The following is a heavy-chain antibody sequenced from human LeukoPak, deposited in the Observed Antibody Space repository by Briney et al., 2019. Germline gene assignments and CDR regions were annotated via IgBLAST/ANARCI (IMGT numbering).Heavy chain of an antibody. CDR1: GFTFSSYG. D-gene: IGHD3-22*01. Sequence: GGSLRLSCAASGFTFSSYGMHWVRQAPGKGLEWVAVIWYDGSNKYYADSVKGRFTISRDNSKNTLYLQMNSLRAEDTAVYYCARGSFHGRGYYDSSGPRYYFDYWGREPWSPSPQ. J-gene: IGHJ4*02. V-gene: IGHV3-33*01. CDR2: IWYDGSNK. CDR3: ARGSFHGRGYYDSSGPRYYFDY.